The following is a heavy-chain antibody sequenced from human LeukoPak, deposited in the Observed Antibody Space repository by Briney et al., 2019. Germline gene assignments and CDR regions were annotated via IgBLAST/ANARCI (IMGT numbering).Heavy chain of an antibody. D-gene: IGHD6-13*01. CDR1: EYTSTSYD. V-gene: IGHV1-8*01. Sequence: GASVKVSCKASEYTSTSYDINWVRQATGQGLEWMGWMNPNNGNTGYAQKFQGRVTMTRSTSISTAYMELSSLRSEDTAVYYCARLASSSWPLYYYYGMDVWGQGTTVTVSS. CDR3: ARLASSSWPLYYYYGMDV. CDR2: MNPNNGNT. J-gene: IGHJ6*02.